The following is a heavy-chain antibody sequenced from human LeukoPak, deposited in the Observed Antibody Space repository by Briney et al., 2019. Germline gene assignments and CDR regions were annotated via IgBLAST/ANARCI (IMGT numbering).Heavy chain of an antibody. D-gene: IGHD6-19*01. CDR3: ARGGIAVARDAFDI. CDR1: GFTFSSYS. CDR2: ISSSSSYI. J-gene: IGHJ3*02. V-gene: IGHV3-21*01. Sequence: GGSLRLSCAASGFTFSSYSMNWVRQAPGKGLEWVSSISSSSSYIYYADSVKGRFTISRDTAKNSLYLQMNSLRAEDTAVYYCARGGIAVARDAFDIWGQGTMVTVSS.